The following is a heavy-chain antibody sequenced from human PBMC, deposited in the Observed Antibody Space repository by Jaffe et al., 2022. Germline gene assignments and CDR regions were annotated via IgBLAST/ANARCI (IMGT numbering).Heavy chain of an antibody. CDR3: ARDREITTTGLPQAYYYMDV. V-gene: IGHV1-46*01. D-gene: IGHD1-20*01. CDR2: INPSGGST. J-gene: IGHJ6*03. CDR1: GYTFTSYY. Sequence: QVQLVQSGAEVKKPGASVKVSCKASGYTFTSYYMHWVRQAPGQGLEWMGIINPSGGSTSYAQKFQGRVTMTRDTSTSTVYMELSSLRSEDTAVYYCARDREITTTGLPQAYYYMDVWGKGTTVTVSS.